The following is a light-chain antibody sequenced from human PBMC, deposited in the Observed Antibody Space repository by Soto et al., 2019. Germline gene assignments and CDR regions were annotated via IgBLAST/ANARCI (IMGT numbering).Light chain of an antibody. V-gene: IGKV3-11*01. Sequence: IGFTQSASTVSLSPGERATLSCRASQSVSSYLLWYQQKPGQTPRLLIYDASNRATGIPARFSGSGSGTDFTLTISSLQSEDFAVYYCQQHNDWPPTFGQGTKVDI. CDR2: DAS. CDR1: QSVSSY. J-gene: IGKJ1*01. CDR3: QQHNDWPPT.